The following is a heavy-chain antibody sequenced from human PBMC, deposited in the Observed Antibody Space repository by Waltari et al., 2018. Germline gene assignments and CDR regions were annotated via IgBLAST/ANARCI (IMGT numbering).Heavy chain of an antibody. CDR1: GYSFTSYY. Sequence: QVQLVQSGAEVKKPGASEKVSCKAAGYSFTSYYMHWVRQAPGQGVEWRGIINPSGGSRSYAQQFQGRGTVTRATSTSTGNTELSSVRAEDTAVYYCARDGYSPRAGAFDTWGQGTMVTVSS. CDR2: INPSGGSR. J-gene: IGHJ3*02. D-gene: IGHD5-18*01. V-gene: IGHV1-46*01. CDR3: ARDGYSPRAGAFDT.